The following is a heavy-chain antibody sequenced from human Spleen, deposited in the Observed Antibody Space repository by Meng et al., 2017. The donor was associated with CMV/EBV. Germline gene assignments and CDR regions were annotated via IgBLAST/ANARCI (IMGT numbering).Heavy chain of an antibody. Sequence: LSLSCAPTGFTFSGYALSWVRQAPGKGLVWVSVIYSGSSSTYYADSVKGRFTISRDNSKNTLYLQMNSLRAEDTAVYYCAKDQWGFDPWGQGTLVTVSS. CDR3: AKDQWGFDP. V-gene: IGHV3-23*03. D-gene: IGHD2-8*01. CDR2: IYSGSSST. J-gene: IGHJ5*02. CDR1: GFTFSGYA.